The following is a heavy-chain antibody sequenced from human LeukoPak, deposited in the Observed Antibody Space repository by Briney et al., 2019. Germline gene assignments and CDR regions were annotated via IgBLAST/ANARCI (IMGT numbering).Heavy chain of an antibody. Sequence: ASVKVSCKPSGYTFTSYSITWVRQAPGQGLEWMGWISAYTGNTNYAQKLQGRVTMTTDTSTSTAYMELRSLRSDDTAVYYCARVLLRYCSGTSCYWFDPWGQGTLVTVSS. V-gene: IGHV1-18*01. CDR3: ARVLLRYCSGTSCYWFDP. D-gene: IGHD2-2*01. CDR2: ISAYTGNT. CDR1: GYTFTSYS. J-gene: IGHJ5*02.